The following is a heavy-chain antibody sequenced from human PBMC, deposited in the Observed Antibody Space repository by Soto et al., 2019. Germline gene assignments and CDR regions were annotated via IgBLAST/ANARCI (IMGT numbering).Heavy chain of an antibody. CDR3: AIGGKGYYYYGMDV. V-gene: IGHV1-8*01. Sequence: ASVKVSCKASGYTFTSYDINWVRQATGQGLEWIEWMNPNSGNTGYAQKFQGRVTMTRNISIAIAYMELSSLRSEDSAVYYCAIGGKGYYYYGMDVWGQGTTVTVSS. CDR1: GYTFTSYD. D-gene: IGHD6-13*01. CDR2: MNPNSGNT. J-gene: IGHJ6*02.